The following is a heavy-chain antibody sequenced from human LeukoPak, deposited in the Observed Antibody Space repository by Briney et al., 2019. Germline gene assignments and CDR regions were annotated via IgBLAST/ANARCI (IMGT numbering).Heavy chain of an antibody. V-gene: IGHV3-74*01. J-gene: IGHJ3*02. Sequence: PGGSLRLSCAASGFSFNSYWMHWVRQAPGKGLVWVSQIKTDGSGIGYADSVKGRFTISIDRATNTLYLEMNSLRAEDTALYYCAKDKDEGRTGKNAFDIWGQGTMVTVSS. CDR2: IKTDGSGI. CDR1: GFSFNSYW. D-gene: IGHD1-14*01. CDR3: AKDKDEGRTGKNAFDI.